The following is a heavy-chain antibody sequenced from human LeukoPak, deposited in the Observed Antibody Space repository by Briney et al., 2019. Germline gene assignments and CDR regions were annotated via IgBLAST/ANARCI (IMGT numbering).Heavy chain of an antibody. CDR1: GFTFSNYW. D-gene: IGHD3-3*01. CDR3: ASEIIFGSFDY. V-gene: IGHV3-7*01. CDR2: IKQDGSEK. J-gene: IGHJ4*02. Sequence: GGSLRLSCAASGFTFSNYWMSWVRQAPGKGLEWVANIKQDGSEKYYVDSVKGRFTISRDNAKNSLYLQMNSLRAEDTAVYYCASEIIFGSFDYWGQGTLVTVSS.